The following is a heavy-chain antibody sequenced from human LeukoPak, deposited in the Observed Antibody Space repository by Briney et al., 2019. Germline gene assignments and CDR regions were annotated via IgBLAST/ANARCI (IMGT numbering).Heavy chain of an antibody. D-gene: IGHD6-19*01. CDR1: GDSVSINSAA. J-gene: IGHJ4*02. Sequence: SQTLSLTCAISGDSVSINSAAWNWIRQSPSRGLEWLGRTYQRSKWYDDYAVSVKSRITINPDISKNQFSLQLNSVTPEDTAVYYCARSPSPYSSGWYFDYWGQGTLVTVSS. CDR2: TYQRSKWYD. V-gene: IGHV6-1*01. CDR3: ARSPSPYSSGWYFDY.